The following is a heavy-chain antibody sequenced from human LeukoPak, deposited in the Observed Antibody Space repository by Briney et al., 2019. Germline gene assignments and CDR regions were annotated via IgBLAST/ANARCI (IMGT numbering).Heavy chain of an antibody. CDR3: ARDLITYCSSTSCHGDYYYYGMDV. CDR2: IYSGGST. Sequence: GGSLRLSCAASGLTDRSNDGSWGRQARGKGLEWVSVIYSGGSTYYADSVKGRFTISRHNSKNTLYLQMNSLRAEDTAVYYCARDLITYCSSTSCHGDYYYYGMDVWGQGTTVTVSS. D-gene: IGHD2-2*01. J-gene: IGHJ6*02. V-gene: IGHV3-53*04. CDR1: GLTDRSND.